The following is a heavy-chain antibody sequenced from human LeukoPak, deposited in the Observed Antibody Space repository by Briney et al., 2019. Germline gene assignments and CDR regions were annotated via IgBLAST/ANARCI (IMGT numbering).Heavy chain of an antibody. J-gene: IGHJ5*02. Sequence: GVSLYISCKTSGYTFTNYWLAWVRQMPGKGLEWVGFFNPRDSATRYSPSFQGQVTFSSDSSVRTAYLQWSSLRASDTAIYYCARHYGSAWFAHWGQGTQVTVSS. V-gene: IGHV5-51*01. CDR3: ARHYGSAWFAH. D-gene: IGHD6-25*01. CDR2: FNPRDSAT. CDR1: GYTFTNYW.